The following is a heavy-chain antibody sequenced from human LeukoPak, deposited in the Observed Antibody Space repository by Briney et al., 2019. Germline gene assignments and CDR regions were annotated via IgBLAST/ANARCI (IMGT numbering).Heavy chain of an antibody. Sequence: GRSLRLSCAASGFTFDDYAMHWVRQAPGKGLEWVSGISWNSGSIGYADSVMGRFTISRDNAKNSLYLQMNSLRAEDTAVYYCARDVVPSAIGFYFDYWGQGTLVTVSS. CDR1: GFTFDDYA. J-gene: IGHJ4*02. CDR2: ISWNSGSI. D-gene: IGHD2-2*02. CDR3: ARDVVPSAIGFYFDY. V-gene: IGHV3-9*01.